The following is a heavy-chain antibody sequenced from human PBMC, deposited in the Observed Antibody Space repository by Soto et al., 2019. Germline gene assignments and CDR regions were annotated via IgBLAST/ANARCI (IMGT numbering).Heavy chain of an antibody. CDR1: GFTFSSYW. Sequence: EVQLVESGGGLVQPGGSLRLSCAASGFTFSSYWIHWVRQAPGKGLVWVSRTSSDGSTTNYADSVRGRFTISRDNAENTLYLQMNSLRADDTAVYYCARDHCTTSTCYTVWSDPWGQGILVTVSS. CDR3: ARDHCTTSTCYTVWSDP. J-gene: IGHJ5*02. CDR2: TSSDGSTT. V-gene: IGHV3-74*01. D-gene: IGHD2-2*01.